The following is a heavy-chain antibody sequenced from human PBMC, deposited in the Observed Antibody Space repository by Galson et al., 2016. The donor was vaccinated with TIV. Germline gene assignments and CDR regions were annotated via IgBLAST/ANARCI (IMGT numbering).Heavy chain of an antibody. V-gene: IGHV1-18*01. J-gene: IGHJ2*01. CDR3: ARSGYSSGLLGLPSSYGYFDL. CDR2: ISAYNGET. CDR1: GYTFTNFG. D-gene: IGHD5-18*01. Sequence: SVKVSCKASGYTFTNFGVSWVRQAPGQGLEWMGWISAYNGETNYAQKFQGKITLTTDTSTDTAYMELRSLRSDDTAVYYCARSGYSSGLLGLPSSYGYFDLWGRGTLVTVSS.